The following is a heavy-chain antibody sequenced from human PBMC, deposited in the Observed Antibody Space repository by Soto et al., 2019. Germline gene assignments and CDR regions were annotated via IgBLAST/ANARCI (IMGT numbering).Heavy chain of an antibody. CDR1: GFTFSSSA. Sequence: ESGRGLVQPGGSLRLSCAASGFTFSSSAMSWVRQAPGKGLEWVSSISNSGGSTYYADSVKGRFTISRDNSKNTLYLQMNSLQAEDTAVYYCAKGCGGDCYSGVQYWGQGTLVTVSS. J-gene: IGHJ4*02. V-gene: IGHV3-23*01. D-gene: IGHD2-21*02. CDR3: AKGCGGDCYSGVQY. CDR2: ISNSGGST.